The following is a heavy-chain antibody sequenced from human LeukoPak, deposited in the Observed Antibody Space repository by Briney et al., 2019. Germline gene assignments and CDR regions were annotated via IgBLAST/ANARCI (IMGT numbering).Heavy chain of an antibody. CDR1: GGSISSGSYY. V-gene: IGHV4-61*02. CDR3: ARVTGYVIEDYFDY. CDR2: NTSGST. J-gene: IGHJ4*02. Sequence: SETLSLTCTVSGGSISSGSYYWSWIRQPAGKGLEWIGRNTSGSTNYNPSLKSRVTISVDTSKNQFSLKLRSVTAADTAVYYCARVTGYVIEDYFDYWGQGTLVTVSS. D-gene: IGHD3-22*01.